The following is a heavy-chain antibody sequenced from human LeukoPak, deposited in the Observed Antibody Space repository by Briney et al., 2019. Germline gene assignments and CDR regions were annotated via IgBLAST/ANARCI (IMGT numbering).Heavy chain of an antibody. J-gene: IGHJ5*02. CDR3: ARDYLELERHRSWFDP. CDR1: GYTFTGYY. Sequence: VASVKVSCKASGYTFTGYYMHWVRQAPGQGLEWMGWINPNSGGTNYAQKFQGRVTMTRDTSISTAYMELSRLRSDDTAVYYCARDYLELERHRSWFDPWGEGTLVTVSS. V-gene: IGHV1-2*02. D-gene: IGHD1-1*01. CDR2: INPNSGGT.